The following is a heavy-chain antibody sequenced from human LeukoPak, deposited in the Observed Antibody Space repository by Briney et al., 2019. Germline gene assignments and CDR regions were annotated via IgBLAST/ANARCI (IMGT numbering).Heavy chain of an antibody. D-gene: IGHD3-22*01. CDR2: ISYDGSNK. CDR3: ARGAESSGYRPLYYFDY. V-gene: IGHV3-30*04. CDR1: GFTFSSYA. Sequence: GGSLRLSCAASGFTFSSYAMHWVRQAPGKGLEWVAVISYDGSNKYYADSVKGRFTISRDNSKNTLYLQMNSLRAEDTAVYYCARGAESSGYRPLYYFDYWGQGTLVTVSS. J-gene: IGHJ4*02.